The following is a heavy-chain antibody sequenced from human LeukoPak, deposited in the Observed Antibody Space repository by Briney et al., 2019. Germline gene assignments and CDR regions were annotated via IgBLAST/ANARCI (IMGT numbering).Heavy chain of an antibody. J-gene: IGHJ4*02. D-gene: IGHD3-10*01. CDR2: INPSSGST. V-gene: IGHV1-46*01. Sequence: GASVKVSCKASGYTFTRYYMHWVRQAPGRGLEWMGIINPSSGSTTYAQKFQGRVTMTRDTSTSTVYMELSSLRSEDTAVYYCVPGDEVRRFKSYYFDYWGQGTLVTVSS. CDR3: VPGDEVRRFKSYYFDY. CDR1: GYTFTRYY.